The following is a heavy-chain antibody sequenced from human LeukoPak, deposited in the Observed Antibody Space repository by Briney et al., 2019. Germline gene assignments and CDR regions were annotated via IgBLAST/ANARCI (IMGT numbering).Heavy chain of an antibody. CDR1: GDSISSGSYY. V-gene: IGHV4-39*07. CDR2: IYYDGSP. D-gene: IGHD1-26*01. J-gene: IGHJ5*02. Sequence: PSETLSLTCSVSGDSISSGSYYWGWVRQPPGKCLEWIGSIYYDGSPHYSPSLQGRVTISIDTSKNQFSLQLNSVTAADTAVYSCARIINTGIYGRGWFDRWGQGTLVTVSS. CDR3: ARIINTGIYGRGWFDR.